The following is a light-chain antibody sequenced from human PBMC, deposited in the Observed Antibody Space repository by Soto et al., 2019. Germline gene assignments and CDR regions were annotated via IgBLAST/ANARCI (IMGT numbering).Light chain of an antibody. CDR3: QQRRNEWT. Sequence: EVVLTQSPGTLSVSPGERATLSCRASQSVSSFVAWYQQKPGQAPRLLIYDASNRATGIPARFSGSGSGTDFTLTISSLEPEDFAVDDCQQRRNEWTFGQGTKVDIK. V-gene: IGKV3-11*01. CDR1: QSVSSF. J-gene: IGKJ1*01. CDR2: DAS.